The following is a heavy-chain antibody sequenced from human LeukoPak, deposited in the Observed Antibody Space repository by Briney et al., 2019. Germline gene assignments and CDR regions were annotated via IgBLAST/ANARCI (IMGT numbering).Heavy chain of an antibody. Sequence: GASVKVSCKASGYTFTGYYMHWVRQAPGQGLEWMGWINPNSGGTNYAQKFQGRVTMTRDTSISTAYMELSRLRSDDTAVYYCARVAAFIQSHTTLKLDYWGQGTLVTVSS. CDR1: GYTFTGYY. J-gene: IGHJ4*02. CDR2: INPNSGGT. D-gene: IGHD3-16*01. V-gene: IGHV1-2*02. CDR3: ARVAAFIQSHTTLKLDY.